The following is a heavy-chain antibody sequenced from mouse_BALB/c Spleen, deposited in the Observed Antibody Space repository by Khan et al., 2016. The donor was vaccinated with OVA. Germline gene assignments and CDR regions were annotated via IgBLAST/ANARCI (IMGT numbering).Heavy chain of an antibody. CDR1: GYTFTSNT. V-gene: IGHV1-4*01. CDR2: INPNSGYT. Sequence: QVQLQQSGAELARPGASVKMSCKASGYTFTSNTMHWVKQRPGQGLEWIGYINPNSGYTNYNQNFKDKATLTADKSSSTAYMQLSSPTSEDSAVYYCARRTSVYTMDYWGQGTSVTVSS. J-gene: IGHJ4*01. D-gene: IGHD1-1*01. CDR3: ARRTSVYTMDY.